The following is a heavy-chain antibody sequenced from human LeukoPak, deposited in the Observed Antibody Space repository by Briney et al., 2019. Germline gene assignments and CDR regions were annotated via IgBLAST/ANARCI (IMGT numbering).Heavy chain of an antibody. V-gene: IGHV4-61*08. D-gene: IGHD3-9*01. J-gene: IGHJ5*02. Sequence: PSETLSLTCTVSGGSISSGDYYWSWIRQPPGKGLEWIGYIYYSGSTNYNPSLKSRVTISVDTSKNQFSLELSSVTAADTAVYYCARTPGLTTYYDIFDLLGGGWFDPWGQGTLVTVSS. CDR2: IYYSGST. CDR3: ARTPGLTTYYDIFDLLGGGWFDP. CDR1: GGSISSGDYY.